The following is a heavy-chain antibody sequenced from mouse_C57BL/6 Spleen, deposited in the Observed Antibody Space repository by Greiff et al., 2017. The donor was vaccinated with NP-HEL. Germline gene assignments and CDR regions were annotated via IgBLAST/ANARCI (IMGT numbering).Heavy chain of an antibody. CDR1: GYTFTGYW. D-gene: IGHD1-1*01. Sequence: VKLMESGAELMKPGASVKLSCKATGYTFTGYWIEWVKQRPGHGLEWIGEILPGSGSTNYNEKFKGKATFTADTSSNTAYMQLSSLTTEDSAIYYCARSRYYGSSYGWYFDVWGTGTTVTVSS. CDR3: ARSRYYGSSYGWYFDV. J-gene: IGHJ1*03. V-gene: IGHV1-9*01. CDR2: ILPGSGST.